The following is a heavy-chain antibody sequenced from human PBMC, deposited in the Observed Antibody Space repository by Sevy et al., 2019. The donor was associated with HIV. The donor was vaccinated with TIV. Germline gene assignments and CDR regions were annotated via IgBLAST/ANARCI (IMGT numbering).Heavy chain of an antibody. D-gene: IGHD3-3*01. CDR3: ARDPIFLEVEVHEYGMDV. Sequence: SETLSLTCTVSGYSISSGYYWGWIRQPPGKGLEWIGSIYHSGSTYYNPSLKSRVTISVDTSKNQFSLKLSSVTAADTAVYYCARDPIFLEVEVHEYGMDVWGQGTTVTVSS. CDR1: GYSISSGYY. CDR2: IYHSGST. J-gene: IGHJ6*02. V-gene: IGHV4-38-2*02.